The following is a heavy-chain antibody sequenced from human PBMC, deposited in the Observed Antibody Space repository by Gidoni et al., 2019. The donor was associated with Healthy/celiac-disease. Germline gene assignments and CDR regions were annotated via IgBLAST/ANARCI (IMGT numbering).Heavy chain of an antibody. V-gene: IGHV4-34*01. CDR1: GGSFSGYY. D-gene: IGHD6-6*01. CDR3: AASARHHSSDVRWFDP. J-gene: IGHJ5*02. CDR2: INHSGST. Sequence: QVQLQQWGAGLLKPSETLSLTCAVYGGSFSGYYWSWIRQPPGKGLEWIGEINHSGSTNYNPSLKSRVTISVDTSKNQFSLKLSSVTAADTAVYYCAASARHHSSDVRWFDPWGQGTLVTVSS.